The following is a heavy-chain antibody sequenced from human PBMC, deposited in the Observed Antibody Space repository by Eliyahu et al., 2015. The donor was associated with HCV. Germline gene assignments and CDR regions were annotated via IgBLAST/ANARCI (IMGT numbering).Heavy chain of an antibody. D-gene: IGHD1-14*01. J-gene: IGHJ4*02. CDR3: TRDPDHGALDY. V-gene: IGHV3-7*03. CDR1: GCTFCDXW. CDR2: IKYDGSKT. Sequence: EVQXVESGGGLVQPGGCXRLSXXASGCTFCDXWMXWVRQAPGEGVEWVALIKYDGSKTYYVDSVKGRFTISRDNAKNSLYLHMGGLRAEDTAIYYCTRDPDHGALDYWGQGTLLTVSS.